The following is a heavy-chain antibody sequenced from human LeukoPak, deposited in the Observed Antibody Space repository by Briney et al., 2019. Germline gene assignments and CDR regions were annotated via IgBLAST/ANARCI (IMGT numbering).Heavy chain of an antibody. J-gene: IGHJ4*02. CDR1: GFTFSSYG. CDR2: LSHDGNNE. CDR3: AKDNYYGSSAVIDY. Sequence: PGGSLRLSCAASGFTFSSYGMHWVRQAPGKGLEWVAALSHDGNNEFYADSVKGRFTISRDNSKSTLYLQMNSLRAGDTATFYCAKDNYYGSSAVIDYWGQGALVIVSS. D-gene: IGHD3-22*01. V-gene: IGHV3-30*18.